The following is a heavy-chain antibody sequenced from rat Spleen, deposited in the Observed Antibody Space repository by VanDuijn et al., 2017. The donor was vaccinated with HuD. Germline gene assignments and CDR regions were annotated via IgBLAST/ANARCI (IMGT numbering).Heavy chain of an antibody. Sequence: EVQLVESGGGLVQPGRSLKLSCAASGFTFSNYDMAWVRQAPTKGLEWVASLSTGGGNTYYRDSVKGRFTISRDNAKSTLYLQMDSLRSEDTATYYCARQRVMPTYLYWYFDFWGPGTMVTVSS. J-gene: IGHJ1*01. CDR1: GFTFSNYD. D-gene: IGHD1-12*03. CDR3: ARQRVMPTYLYWYFDF. V-gene: IGHV5S23*01. CDR2: LSTGGGNT.